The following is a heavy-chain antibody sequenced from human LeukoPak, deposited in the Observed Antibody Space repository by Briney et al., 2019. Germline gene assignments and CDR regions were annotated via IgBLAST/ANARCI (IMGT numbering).Heavy chain of an antibody. J-gene: IGHJ5*02. CDR2: IYYSGST. V-gene: IGHV4-59*01. Sequence: SETLSLTCTVSGGSISSYHWSWIRQPPGKGLEWIGYIYYSGSTNYNPSLKSRVTISVDTSKNQFSLKLSSVTAADTAVYYCARDLAQSSRSYNWFDPWGQGTLVTVSS. CDR1: GGSISSYH. D-gene: IGHD6-13*01. CDR3: ARDLAQSSRSYNWFDP.